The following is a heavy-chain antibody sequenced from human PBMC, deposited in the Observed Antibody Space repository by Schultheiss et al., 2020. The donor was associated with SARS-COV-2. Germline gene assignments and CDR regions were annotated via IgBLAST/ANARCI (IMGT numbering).Heavy chain of an antibody. CDR3: ARSGGYWSSTSLYYFDY. D-gene: IGHD2-2*01. V-gene: IGHV4-4*07. CDR2: IYTSGST. CDR1: GGSISSYY. Sequence: SQTLSLTCTVSGGSISSYYWSWIRQPAGKGLEWIGRIYTSGSTNYNPSLKSRVTMSVDTSKNQFSLKLSSVTAADTAVYYCARSGGYWSSTSLYYFDYWGQGTLVTVSS. J-gene: IGHJ4*02.